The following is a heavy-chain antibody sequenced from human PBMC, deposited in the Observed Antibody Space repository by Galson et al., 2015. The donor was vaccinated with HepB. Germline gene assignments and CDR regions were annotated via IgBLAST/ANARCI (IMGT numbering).Heavy chain of an antibody. Sequence: SLRLSCATSGFTFSIYNLIWVRQAPGKGLEWVSSISTDSSYIYYADSVKGRFTISRDNAKNSLYLQINSLRAEDTAVYYCARDPPLGTPFDYWGQGTLVTVSS. V-gene: IGHV3-21*01. J-gene: IGHJ4*02. CDR3: ARDPPLGTPFDY. CDR2: ISTDSSYI. D-gene: IGHD7-27*01. CDR1: GFTFSIYN.